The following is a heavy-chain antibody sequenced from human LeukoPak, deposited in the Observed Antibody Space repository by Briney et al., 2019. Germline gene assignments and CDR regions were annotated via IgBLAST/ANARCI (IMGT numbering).Heavy chain of an antibody. CDR3: ARDRGIAAAGTFDY. J-gene: IGHJ4*02. CDR1: GYTFTSYG. V-gene: IGHV1-18*01. Sequence: GASVRVSCTASGYTFTSYGISWVRQAPGQGLEWRGWISAYNGNTNYAQKLQGRVTMTTDTSTSTAYMELRSLRSDDTAVYYCARDRGIAAAGTFDYWGQGTLVTVSS. CDR2: ISAYNGNT. D-gene: IGHD6-13*01.